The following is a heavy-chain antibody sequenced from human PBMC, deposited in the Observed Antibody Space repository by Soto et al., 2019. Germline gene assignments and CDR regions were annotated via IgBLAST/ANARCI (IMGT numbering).Heavy chain of an antibody. CDR3: ARPDFGDYWYFDL. CDR1: GGPFSSHT. V-gene: IGHV1-69*08. Sequence: QAQLVQSGAEVKKPGSSVKVSCKAFGGPFSSHTFSWVRQAPGQGLEWMGRIIPALGTTTYAQKFQGRVTITTDESVTTVYLELNSLRTADTAVYYCARPDFGDYWYFDLWGRGTLVTVSS. J-gene: IGHJ2*01. CDR2: IIPALGTT. D-gene: IGHD4-17*01.